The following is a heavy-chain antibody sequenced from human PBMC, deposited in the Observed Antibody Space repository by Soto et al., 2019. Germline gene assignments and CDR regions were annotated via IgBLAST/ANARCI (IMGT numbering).Heavy chain of an antibody. CDR1: GFIFTNYD. J-gene: IGHJ4*02. Sequence: EVQLVESGGGLVQPGRSLRLSCVASGFIFTNYDMHWVRQDPGKGLEWVSAIGPAGDTNYPDSVKGRFTISSENAKNSVYLQMNSLTAEDTAVYYCVRSHHWKLEYWGQGTLLTVSS. V-gene: IGHV3-13*01. CDR2: IGPAGDT. D-gene: IGHD1-1*01. CDR3: VRSHHWKLEY.